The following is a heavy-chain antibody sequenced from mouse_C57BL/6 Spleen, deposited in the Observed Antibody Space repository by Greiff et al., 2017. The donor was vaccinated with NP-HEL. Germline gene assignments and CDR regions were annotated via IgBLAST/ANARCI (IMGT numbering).Heavy chain of an antibody. CDR3: ARVYSKTGTRAMDY. Sequence: EVQLQQSVAELVRPGASVKLSCTASGFTIKNTYMHWVKQRPEQGLEWIGRIDPANGNTKYAPKFKGKATITADTSYNTACMQLSSLTTENTAISYLARVYSKTGTRAMDYWGQGTSVTVSS. J-gene: IGHJ4*01. CDR1: GFTIKNTY. D-gene: IGHD2-5*01. V-gene: IGHV14-3*01. CDR2: IDPANGNT.